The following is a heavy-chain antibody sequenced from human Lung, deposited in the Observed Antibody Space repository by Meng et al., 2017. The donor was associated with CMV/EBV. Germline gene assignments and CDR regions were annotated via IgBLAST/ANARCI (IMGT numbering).Heavy chain of an antibody. D-gene: IGHD3-22*01. CDR3: ARQSYYDDSGYYFDY. CDR1: GFSFSTSEVG. Sequence: QITLKEAGPTLLKPTRTLTLTCSVSGFSFSTSEVGVGWIRQPPGKALEWLALIYWDGDKRYSPSLENRLVITKDTSRNLVVLAMTNMDPVDTATYYCARQSYYDDSGYYFDYWGQVTLGTVSS. CDR2: IYWDGDK. V-gene: IGHV2-5*02. J-gene: IGHJ4*02.